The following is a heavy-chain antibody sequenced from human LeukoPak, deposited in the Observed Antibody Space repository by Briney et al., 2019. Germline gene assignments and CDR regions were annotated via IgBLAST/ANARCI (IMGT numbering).Heavy chain of an antibody. CDR1: GFTVSSNY. CDR2: IYSGGST. J-gene: IGHJ6*02. D-gene: IGHD1-26*01. Sequence: PGGSLRLSCAASGFTVSSNYMIWVRQAPGEGLEWVSAIYSGGSTYYADSVKGRFIISRDNSKNTLYLQMNSLRVEDTAVYYCARVSSGSYFEGVDVWGQGTTVTVSS. V-gene: IGHV3-66*01. CDR3: ARVSSGSYFEGVDV.